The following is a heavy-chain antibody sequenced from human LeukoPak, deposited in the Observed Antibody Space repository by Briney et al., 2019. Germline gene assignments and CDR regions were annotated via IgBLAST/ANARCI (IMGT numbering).Heavy chain of an antibody. Sequence: GGSLRLSCAASGFAFSSNWMHWVRQAPGKGLVWVAHISTYARTITYAAFVKGRFTISRDNAKNKLYLQMNSLRAEDAALYYCVRGQATGWGLDYWGQGTLVTVSS. CDR2: ISTYARTI. V-gene: IGHV3-74*01. D-gene: IGHD3-16*01. CDR1: GFAFSSNW. CDR3: VRGQATGWGLDY. J-gene: IGHJ4*02.